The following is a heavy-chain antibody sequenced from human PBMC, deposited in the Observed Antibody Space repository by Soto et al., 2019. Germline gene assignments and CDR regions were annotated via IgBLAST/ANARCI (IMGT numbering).Heavy chain of an antibody. CDR3: AKDSGDYAVLDY. CDR2: ISYDGSNK. V-gene: IGHV3-30*18. CDR1: GFTFSSYG. Sequence: PGGSLRLSCAASGFTFSSYGMHWVRQAPGKGLEWVAVISYDGSNKYYADSVKGRFTISRDNSKNTLYLQMNSLRAEDTAVYYCAKDSGDYAVLDYWGQGTLVTVSS. D-gene: IGHD4-17*01. J-gene: IGHJ4*02.